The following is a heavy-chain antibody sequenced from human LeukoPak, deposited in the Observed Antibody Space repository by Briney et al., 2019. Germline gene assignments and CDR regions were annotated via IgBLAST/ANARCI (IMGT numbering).Heavy chain of an antibody. CDR3: ARGRPYSASYYDSDY. CDR1: GGSISSYY. Sequence: SETLSLTCTVSGGSISSYYWSWIRQPPGKGLEWIGYIYYSGSTNYNPSLKSRVTISVDTSKNQFSLKLSSVTAADTAMYYCARGRPYSASYYDSDYWGQGTLVTVSS. D-gene: IGHD1-26*01. J-gene: IGHJ4*02. V-gene: IGHV4-59*12. CDR2: IYYSGST.